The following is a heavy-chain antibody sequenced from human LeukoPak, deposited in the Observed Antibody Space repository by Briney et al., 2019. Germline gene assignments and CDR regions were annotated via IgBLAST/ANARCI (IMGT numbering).Heavy chain of an antibody. J-gene: IGHJ3*02. CDR3: AREDCSSTSCPNAFDI. CDR1: GFTFSSYA. D-gene: IGHD2-2*01. CDR2: ISYDGSNK. V-gene: IGHV3-30*04. Sequence: GGSLRLSCAASGFTFSSYAMHWVRQAPGKVLEWMAVISYDGSNKYYADSVKGRFTISRDNSKSTLYLQMNSLRAEDTAVYYCAREDCSSTSCPNAFDIWGQGTMVTVSS.